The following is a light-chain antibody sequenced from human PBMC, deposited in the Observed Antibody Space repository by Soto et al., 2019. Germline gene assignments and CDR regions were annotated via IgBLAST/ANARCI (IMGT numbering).Light chain of an antibody. V-gene: IGKV3-11*01. CDR2: DAS. Sequence: EIVLTQSPATLSLSPGERATLSCRASQSVRTSLAWYQQQPGQAPRLLIYDASNKATGIPARFSGNGSGTDFTLTISSLDPKDFAVYDCQQRSNWPGTFGQGTKVEIK. CDR1: QSVRTS. J-gene: IGKJ1*01. CDR3: QQRSNWPGT.